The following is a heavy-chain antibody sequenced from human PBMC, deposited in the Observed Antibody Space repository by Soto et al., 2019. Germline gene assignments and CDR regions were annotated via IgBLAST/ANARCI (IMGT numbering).Heavy chain of an antibody. CDR1: GFTFGDYA. V-gene: IGHV3-49*03. J-gene: IGHJ4*01. CDR2: IRSKAYGGTT. D-gene: IGHD3-22*01. CDR3: TRANTLIVVRLDY. Sequence: GGSLRLSCTASGFTFGDYAMSSFRQAPGKGLEWVGFIRSKAYGGTTEYAASVNGRFTISRVDYKSIASLQLSTLKTEDTAVNYCTRANTLIVVRLDYWGQGTLVTVSS.